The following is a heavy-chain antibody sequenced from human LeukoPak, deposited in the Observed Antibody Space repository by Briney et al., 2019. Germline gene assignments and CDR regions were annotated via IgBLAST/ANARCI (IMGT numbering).Heavy chain of an antibody. V-gene: IGHV3-23*01. CDR3: STSCYATGNYYYYYYMDV. Sequence: GGSLRLSCAASGFTFSSYGMSWVRQAPGKGLEWVSAVTSGRSTYYADSVKGRFTISRDNSQNTVFLQMNSLRAEDTAVYYCSTSCYATGNYYYYYYMDVWGKGTTVTISS. CDR1: GFTFSSYG. J-gene: IGHJ6*03. D-gene: IGHD2-2*01. CDR2: VTSGRST.